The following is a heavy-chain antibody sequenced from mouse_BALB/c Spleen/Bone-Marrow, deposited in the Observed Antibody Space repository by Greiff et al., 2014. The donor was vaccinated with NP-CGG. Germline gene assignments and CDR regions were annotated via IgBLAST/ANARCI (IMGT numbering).Heavy chain of an antibody. V-gene: IGHV1-19*01. CDR2: VNPYNGGT. D-gene: IGHD2-10*01. CDR3: ARPPYYGNYVDY. CDR1: GYTFTDYY. J-gene: IGHJ2*01. Sequence: VQLQQSGPELVKPGASVKMSCKASGYTFTDYYMDWVKQSQGESFEWIGRVNPYNGGTSYNQKFKGKATLTVDKSSSTAYMELNSLTSEDSAVYYCARPPYYGNYVDYWGQGTTLSVSS.